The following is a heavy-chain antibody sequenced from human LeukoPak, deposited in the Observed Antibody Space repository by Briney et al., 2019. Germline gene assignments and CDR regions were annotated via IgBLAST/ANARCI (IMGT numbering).Heavy chain of an antibody. J-gene: IGHJ4*02. CDR3: ARERVLLWFGEFDY. Sequence: SESLSLTCAVYGGSFSGCYWSWIRQPPGKGLEWIGEINHSGSTNYNPSLKSRVTISVDTSKNQFSLKLSSVTAADTAVYYCARERVLLWFGEFDYWGQGTLVTVSS. D-gene: IGHD3-10*01. CDR2: INHSGST. CDR1: GGSFSGCY. V-gene: IGHV4-34*01.